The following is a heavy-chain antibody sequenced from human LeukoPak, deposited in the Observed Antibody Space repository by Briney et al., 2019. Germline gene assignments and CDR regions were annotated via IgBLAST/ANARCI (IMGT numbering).Heavy chain of an antibody. Sequence: GGSLRLSCAASGFTVSNNYMTWVRQAPGKGLEWVSVIYSGGSTYYADSVKGRFTISRDNSKNTLYLQMNSLRAEDTAVYYCALYDSSVYYFDYWGQGTLVTVSS. CDR1: GFTVSNNY. V-gene: IGHV3-53*01. CDR3: ALYDSSVYYFDY. J-gene: IGHJ4*02. CDR2: IYSGGST. D-gene: IGHD3-22*01.